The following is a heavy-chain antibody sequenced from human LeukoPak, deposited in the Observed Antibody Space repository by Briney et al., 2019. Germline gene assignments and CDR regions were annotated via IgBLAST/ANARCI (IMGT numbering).Heavy chain of an antibody. V-gene: IGHV3-48*03. D-gene: IGHD2-8*01. Sequence: GGSLRLSCLASGFSFGRYEMNWVRQAPGKGLEWIAYITTTGDRIQYADSVKGRFTISRDNTKNSLYLQLNNLRADDTALYYCVRDTKDYWGQGTLVTVSS. CDR3: VRDTKDY. CDR1: GFSFGRYE. CDR2: ITTTGDRI. J-gene: IGHJ4*02.